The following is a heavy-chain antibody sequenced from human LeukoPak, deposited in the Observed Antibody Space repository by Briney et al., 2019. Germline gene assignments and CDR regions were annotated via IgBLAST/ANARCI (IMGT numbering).Heavy chain of an antibody. CDR3: ARDQYYYDSSGYYRFDY. CDR1: GGSFSGYY. Sequence: SETLSLTCDVYGGSFSGYYWSWIRQPPEKGLEWIGEINHSGSTNYNPSLKSRVTISVDTSKNQFSPKLSSVTAADTAVYYCARDQYYYDSSGYYRFDYWGQGTLVTVSS. J-gene: IGHJ4*02. D-gene: IGHD3-22*01. CDR2: INHSGST. V-gene: IGHV4-34*01.